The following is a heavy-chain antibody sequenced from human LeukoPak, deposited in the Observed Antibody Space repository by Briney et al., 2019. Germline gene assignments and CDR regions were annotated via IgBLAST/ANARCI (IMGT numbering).Heavy chain of an antibody. D-gene: IGHD2-15*01. J-gene: IGHJ4*02. CDR2: INSDGSST. CDR3: ARALYCSASSCYSGPDY. CDR1: GFTFSKYW. V-gene: IGHV3-74*01. Sequence: PGGSLRLSCAASGFTFSKYWMHWVRQAPGKGLVWVSRINSDGSSTTYADSVKGRFTISRDNAKNTLYLQMNSLRAEDTAVYYCARALYCSASSCYSGPDYWGQGTLVTVSS.